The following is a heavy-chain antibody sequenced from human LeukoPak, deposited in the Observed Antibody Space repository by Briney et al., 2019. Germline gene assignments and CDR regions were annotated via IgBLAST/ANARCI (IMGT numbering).Heavy chain of an antibody. J-gene: IGHJ4*02. D-gene: IGHD3-22*01. CDR2: IYPGDSDT. V-gene: IGHV5-51*01. CDR1: GYSFTSYW. CDR3: ARIYDSSGYYYYYFDY. Sequence: GESLKIPCKGSGYSFTSYWIGWVRQMPGKGLEWMGIIYPGDSDTRYSPSFQGQVTISADKSISTAYLQWSSLKASDTAMYYCARIYDSSGYYYYYFDYWGQGTLVTVSS.